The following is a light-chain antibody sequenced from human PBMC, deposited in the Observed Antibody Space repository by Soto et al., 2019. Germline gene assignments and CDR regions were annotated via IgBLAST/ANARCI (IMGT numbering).Light chain of an antibody. CDR2: DAS. J-gene: IGKJ4*01. Sequence: DIQMTQSPSTLSASVGDRVTIACRASQNINSWLAWYQQKPGKAPKLLIYDASSLESGIPSRFSGSGSGTEFTLTISSLQPDDFATYYCQQYNGYPFTFGGGTKVEIK. CDR1: QNINSW. V-gene: IGKV1-5*01. CDR3: QQYNGYPFT.